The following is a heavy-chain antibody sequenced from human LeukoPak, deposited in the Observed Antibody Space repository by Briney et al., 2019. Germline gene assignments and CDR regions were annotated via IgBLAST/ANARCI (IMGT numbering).Heavy chain of an antibody. Sequence: SETLSLTCTVSGGSLSSGSYYWRWLRQPAGKGLEWIGRIYTSGSTNYNPSLKSRVTISVDTSKNQFSLKLSSVTAADTAVYYCARERWRHLEDYWGQGTLVTVSS. J-gene: IGHJ4*02. CDR2: IYTSGST. CDR1: GGSLSSGSYY. CDR3: ARERWRHLEDY. D-gene: IGHD5-24*01. V-gene: IGHV4-61*02.